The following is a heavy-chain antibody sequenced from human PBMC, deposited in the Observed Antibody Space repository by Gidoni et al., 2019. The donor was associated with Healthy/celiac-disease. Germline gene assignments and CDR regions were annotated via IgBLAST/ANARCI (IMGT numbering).Heavy chain of an antibody. V-gene: IGHV3-53*01. J-gene: IGHJ6*02. Sequence: EVQLVESGGGLIQPGGSLRLSCAASGFTVSSNYMSWVRQAPGKGLEWVSVIYSGGSTYYADSVKGRFTISRDNSKNTLYLQMNSLRAEDTAVYYCARAAMMGYYYYYGMDVWGQGTTVTVSS. D-gene: IGHD2-2*01. CDR3: ARAAMMGYYYYYGMDV. CDR1: GFTVSSNY. CDR2: IYSGGST.